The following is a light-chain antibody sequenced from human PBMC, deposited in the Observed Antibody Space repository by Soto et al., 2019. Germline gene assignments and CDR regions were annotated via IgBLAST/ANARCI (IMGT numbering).Light chain of an antibody. V-gene: IGKV1-5*03. CDR3: QQYNTNSLT. J-gene: IGKJ2*01. CDR1: QNINNW. CDR2: KAS. Sequence: DIQMTQSSSTLSASVGDRVTITCRASQNINNWLAWYQQKPGKAPKFLIHKASSLESGVPSRFSGSGSGTEFTLTISSLQPDDFATYYCQQYNTNSLTFGQGTKLEI.